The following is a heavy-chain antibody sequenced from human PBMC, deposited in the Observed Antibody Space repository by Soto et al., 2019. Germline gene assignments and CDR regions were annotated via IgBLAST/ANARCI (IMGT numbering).Heavy chain of an antibody. CDR2: IYYSGST. D-gene: IGHD4-4*01. V-gene: IGHV4-59*01. J-gene: IGHJ6*03. CDR1: GGSISSYY. CDR3: ASTVTLAHYYYYIDV. Sequence: SETRSFTCTVGGGSISSYYWSWIRQPPGKGLEWIGYIYYSGSTNYNPSLKSRVTISVDTSKNQFSLKLSSVTAADTAVYHCASTVTLAHYYYYIDVWGKGTTVTLSS.